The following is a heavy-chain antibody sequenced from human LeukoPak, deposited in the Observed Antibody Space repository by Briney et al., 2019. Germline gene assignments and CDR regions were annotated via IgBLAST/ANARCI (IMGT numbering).Heavy chain of an antibody. D-gene: IGHD3-10*01. CDR1: GGSISSSSYY. J-gene: IGHJ4*02. Sequence: SETLSLTCTVSGGSISSSSYYWGWIRQPAGKGLKWIGRIYTSGSTNYNPSLKSRVTMSVDTSKNQFSLKLSSVTAADTAVYYCAREGPNFDYWGQGTPVTVSS. CDR3: AREGPNFDY. CDR2: IYTSGST. V-gene: IGHV4-61*02.